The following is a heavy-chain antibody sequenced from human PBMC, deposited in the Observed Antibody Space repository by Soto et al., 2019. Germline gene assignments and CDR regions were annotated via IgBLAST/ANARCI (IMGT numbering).Heavy chain of an antibody. CDR2: IYWDDDK. Sequence: QITLKESGPTLVKPTQTLTLTCTFSGFSLSTSGVGVGWIRQPPGKALEWLALIYWDDDKRYSPSLKSRLTITKXXSXNXXVLTMTNMDPVDTATYYCAHRPPDSSGYYYLDFDYWGQGTLVTVSS. D-gene: IGHD3-22*01. V-gene: IGHV2-5*02. CDR1: GFSLSTSGVG. J-gene: IGHJ4*02. CDR3: AHRPPDSSGYYYLDFDY.